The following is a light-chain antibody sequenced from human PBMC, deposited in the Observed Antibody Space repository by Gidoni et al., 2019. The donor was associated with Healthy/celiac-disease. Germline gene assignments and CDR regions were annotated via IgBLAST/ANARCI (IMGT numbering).Light chain of an antibody. CDR3: QQLNSYPST. Sequence: DIQLTQSPSFLSASVGDRVTLTCLASQGISSYLAWYQQKPGKAPKLLIYAASTLQSGVPSRFSGSGSGTEFTLTISSLQPEDFATYYCQQLNSYPSTFGQGTRLEIK. V-gene: IGKV1-9*01. J-gene: IGKJ5*01. CDR1: QGISSY. CDR2: AAS.